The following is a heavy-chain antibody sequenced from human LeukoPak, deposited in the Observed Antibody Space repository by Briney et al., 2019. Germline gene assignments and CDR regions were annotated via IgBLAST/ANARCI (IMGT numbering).Heavy chain of an antibody. CDR2: TSYDGSNK. D-gene: IGHD2-2*02. Sequence: PGRSLRLSCAASGFTFSSYAMHWVRQAPGKGLEWVAITSYDGSNKYYADSGKGRFTISRDNSKNTLYLQMNSLRAEDTAVYYCARDGSVVVPAAIYYYYYMDVWGKGTTVTVSS. CDR3: ARDGSVVVPAAIYYYYYMDV. V-gene: IGHV3-30-3*01. CDR1: GFTFSSYA. J-gene: IGHJ6*03.